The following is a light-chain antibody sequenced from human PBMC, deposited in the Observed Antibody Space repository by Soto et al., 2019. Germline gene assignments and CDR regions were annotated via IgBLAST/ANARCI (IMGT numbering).Light chain of an antibody. CDR1: SSDVGGYNY. CDR2: EVS. V-gene: IGLV2-14*01. J-gene: IGLJ1*01. Sequence: QSALTQPASVSGSPGQSITISCSGTSSDVGGYNYVSWYQQHPGKAPKLMMYEVSNRPSGVSNRFSGSKSGNTASLTISGLQAEDEADYYCSSYTTSSSPYLFGTGTKVTVL. CDR3: SSYTTSSSPYL.